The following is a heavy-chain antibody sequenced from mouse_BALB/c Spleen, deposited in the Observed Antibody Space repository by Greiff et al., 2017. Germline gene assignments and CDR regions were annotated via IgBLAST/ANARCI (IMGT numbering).Heavy chain of an antibody. J-gene: IGHJ4*01. V-gene: IGHV1-4*01. Sequence: VKLQESGAELARPGASVKMSCKASGYTFTSYTMHWVKQRPGQGLEWIGYINPSSGYTNYNQKFKDKATLTADKSSSTAYMQLSSLTSEDSAVYYCARLRGDGYPYAMDYWGQGTSVTVSS. CDR3: ARLRGDGYPYAMDY. CDR1: GYTFTSYT. CDR2: INPSSGYT. D-gene: IGHD2-3*01.